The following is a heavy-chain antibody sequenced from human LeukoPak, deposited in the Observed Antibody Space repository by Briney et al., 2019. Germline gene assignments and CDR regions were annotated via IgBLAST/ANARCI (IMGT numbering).Heavy chain of an antibody. J-gene: IGHJ4*02. V-gene: IGHV3-7*01. CDR3: ARGGRRGYYFVY. CDR1: GFTFTSYW. D-gene: IGHD3-10*01. CDR2: IKQDGNEK. Sequence: GSQRLSCAASGFTFTSYWMSWVRQAPGKGLEWVANIKQDGNEKYYVDSVKGRFTISRDNAKNSLYLQMNSLRVEDTAVYYCARGGRRGYYFVYWGQGTLVTVSS.